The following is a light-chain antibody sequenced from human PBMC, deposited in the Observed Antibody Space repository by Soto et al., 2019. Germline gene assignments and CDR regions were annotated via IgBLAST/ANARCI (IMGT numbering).Light chain of an antibody. Sequence: QSLLTQPASVSGSPGQSITISCTGTSSDVGGYNYVSWYQQHPGKAPKLMIHGVTNRPSGVSDRFSGSKSGNTASLTISGLQAEDEADYYCSSYASTSPYVFGTGTKVTVL. J-gene: IGLJ1*01. CDR3: SSYASTSPYV. CDR2: GVT. V-gene: IGLV2-14*01. CDR1: SSDVGGYNY.